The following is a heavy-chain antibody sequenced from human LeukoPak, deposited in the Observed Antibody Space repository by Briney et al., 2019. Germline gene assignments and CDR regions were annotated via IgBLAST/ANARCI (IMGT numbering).Heavy chain of an antibody. D-gene: IGHD3-9*01. V-gene: IGHV3-30-3*01. J-gene: IGHJ6*02. CDR3: ARDQDDILTGYSRGAMDV. CDR2: ISYDGSNK. Sequence: GGSLRLSCAASGFTFSTSWMHWVRQAPGRGLEWVAVISYDGSNKYYADSVKGRFTISRDNSKNTLYLQMNSLRAEDTAVYYCARDQDDILTGYSRGAMDVWGQGTTVTVSS. CDR1: GFTFSTSW.